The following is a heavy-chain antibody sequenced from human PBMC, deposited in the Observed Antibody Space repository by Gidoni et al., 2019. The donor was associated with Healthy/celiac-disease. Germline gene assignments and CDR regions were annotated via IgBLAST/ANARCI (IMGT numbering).Heavy chain of an antibody. D-gene: IGHD3-10*01. V-gene: IGHV3-9*01. CDR3: AKGPTMVRGVD. CDR2: ISWNSGSI. Sequence: EVQLVESGGGLVQPGRSLRLSCAASGFTFDDYAMHWVRQAPGKGLEWVSGISWNSGSIGYADSVKGRFTISRDNAKNSLYLQMNSLRAEDTALYYCAKGPTMVRGVDWGQGTLVTVSS. CDR1: GFTFDDYA. J-gene: IGHJ4*02.